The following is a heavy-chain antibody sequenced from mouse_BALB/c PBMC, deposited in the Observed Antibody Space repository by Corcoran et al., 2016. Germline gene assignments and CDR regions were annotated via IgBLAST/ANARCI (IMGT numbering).Heavy chain of an antibody. CDR2: INPYNDGT. CDR3: ARDGDYDAMDY. Sequence: EVQLQQSGPELVKPGASVKMSCKASGYTFTSYVMHWVKQKPGQGLEWIGYINPYNDGTKYNEKFKGKATLTSDKSSSTAYMELSSLTSEDSADYYCARDGDYDAMDYWGQGTSVTVSS. V-gene: IGHV1S136*01. CDR1: GYTFTSYV. D-gene: IGHD1-1*02. J-gene: IGHJ4*01.